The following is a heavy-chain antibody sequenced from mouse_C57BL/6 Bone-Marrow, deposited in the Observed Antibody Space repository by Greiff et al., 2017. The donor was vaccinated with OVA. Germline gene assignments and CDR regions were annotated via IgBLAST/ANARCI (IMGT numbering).Heavy chain of an antibody. CDR1: GYSFTGYY. CDR3: ARRGYDAMDY. J-gene: IGHJ4*01. Sequence: VQLQQSGPGLAKPGASVKISCKASGYSFTGYYMNWVKQSPENSLEWIGEINPSTGGTTYTQKIKAKATLTVDKSSSIAYRQLKSLTSEDSAVYYCARRGYDAMDYWGQGTSVTVSS. V-gene: IGHV1-42*01. CDR2: INPSTGGT.